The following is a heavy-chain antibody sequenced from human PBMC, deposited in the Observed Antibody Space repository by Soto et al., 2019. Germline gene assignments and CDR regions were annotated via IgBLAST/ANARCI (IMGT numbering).Heavy chain of an antibody. V-gene: IGHV3-21*06. Sequence: EVQLVESGGGLVKPGGSRRVSCAASGVTFTRYSMNWVRQAPGQGLEWVSSISSTTNYVYYGDSMKGRFTISRDNAKNSLYLEMNSLRAEDTAVYYCARESEDLTSNFDYWGQGTLVTVST. J-gene: IGHJ4*02. CDR1: GVTFTRYS. CDR2: ISSTTNYV. CDR3: ARESEDLTSNFDY.